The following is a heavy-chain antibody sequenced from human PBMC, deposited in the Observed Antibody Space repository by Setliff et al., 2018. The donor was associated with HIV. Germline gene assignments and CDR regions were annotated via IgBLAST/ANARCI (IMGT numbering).Heavy chain of an antibody. CDR3: AGARRDSYDRGRRNHYYIDV. J-gene: IGHJ6*03. CDR2: MNPNSGNT. D-gene: IGHD3-22*01. Sequence: GASVKVSCKASGYTFTSYDINWVRQATGQGLEWMGWMNPNSGNTGYAQKFQGRVTMTRDASISTAYMELNTLKFEDTAVYYCAGARRDSYDRGRRNHYYIDVWGKGTTVTVSS. V-gene: IGHV1-8*02. CDR1: GYTFTSYD.